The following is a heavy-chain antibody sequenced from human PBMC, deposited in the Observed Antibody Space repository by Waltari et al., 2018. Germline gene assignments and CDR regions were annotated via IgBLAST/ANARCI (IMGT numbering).Heavy chain of an antibody. J-gene: IGHJ3*01. V-gene: IGHV1-69*14. CDR2: IIPIFCTP. Sequence: QVHLVQSGAEVKKPGSSVRVSCKASGGAFSSCEFNWVRQAPGQGLEWMGGIIPIFCTPIYAQKCQGRVTITADTSTTTAYMELSSLRFEDTAVYYCARDPKGTTVIYDAFDLWGQGTMVSVSS. CDR1: GGAFSSCE. D-gene: IGHD4-17*01. CDR3: ARDPKGTTVIYDAFDL.